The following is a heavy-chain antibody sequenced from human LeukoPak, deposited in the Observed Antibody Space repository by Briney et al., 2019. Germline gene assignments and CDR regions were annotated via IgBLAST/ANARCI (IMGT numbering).Heavy chain of an antibody. J-gene: IGHJ6*03. CDR1: GFTVSSNY. CDR3: ARDVKGYYMDV. CDR2: IYSGGST. V-gene: IGHV3-53*05. Sequence: GGSLRLSCAASGFTVSSNYMSWGRQAPGKGLEWVSVIYSGGSTYYADSVKGRFTISRDNSKNTLYLQMNSLRAEDTAVYYCARDVKGYYMDVWGKGTTVTVSS.